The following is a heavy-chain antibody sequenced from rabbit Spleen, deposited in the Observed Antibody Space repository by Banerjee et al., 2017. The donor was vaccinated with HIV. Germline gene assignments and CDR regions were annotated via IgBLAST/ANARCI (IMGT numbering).Heavy chain of an antibody. D-gene: IGHD6-1*01. CDR3: AREAGYGGYGDANL. CDR1: GFDFSRYY. V-gene: IGHV1S7*01. CDR2: IYGGKRNT. Sequence: QLKEIGGGLVQPGGSLTLSCKASGFDFSRYYMSWVRQAPGKGLEWIGIIYGGKRNTDYASWVNGRFTIPSDNAQNTVDLQMDSLTAADTATYFCAREAGYGGYGDANLWGQGTLVTVS. J-gene: IGHJ4*01.